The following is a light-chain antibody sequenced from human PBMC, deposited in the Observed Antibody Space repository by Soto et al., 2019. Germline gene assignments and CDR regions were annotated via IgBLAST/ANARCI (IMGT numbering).Light chain of an antibody. Sequence: DIQMTQSPSSLSASVGDRVTIACRASQGISSYLAWYQQKPGKVPKLLICTASTLQSGVPSRFSGSGSGTDFTLTISSLQPEDVATYYCQNYNSAPQLTFGGGTKVEI. J-gene: IGKJ4*01. CDR3: QNYNSAPQLT. CDR1: QGISSY. V-gene: IGKV1-27*01. CDR2: TAS.